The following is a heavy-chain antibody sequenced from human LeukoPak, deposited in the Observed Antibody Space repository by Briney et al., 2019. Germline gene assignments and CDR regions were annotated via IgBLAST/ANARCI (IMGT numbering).Heavy chain of an antibody. CDR2: IRYDGSNK. D-gene: IGHD3-3*01. CDR3: AKDQYDFWSGYCDY. J-gene: IGHJ4*02. CDR1: GCTFNDYA. V-gene: IGHV3-30*02. Sequence: GGSLRLSCAASGCTFNDYAMHWVRQAPGKGLEWVAFIRYDGSNKYYADSVKGRFTISRDNSKNTLYLQMNSLRAEDTAVYYCAKDQYDFWSGYCDYWGQGTLVTVSS.